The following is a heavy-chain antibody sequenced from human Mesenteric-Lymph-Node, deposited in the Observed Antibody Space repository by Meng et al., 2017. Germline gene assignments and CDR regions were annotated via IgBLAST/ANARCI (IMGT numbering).Heavy chain of an antibody. CDR3: AAFYYESSGYFRADY. CDR1: GYTFTGYY. V-gene: IGHV1-2*06. CDR2: INLNSGGT. D-gene: IGHD3-22*01. Sequence: QVQLVQSGAEVKKPWASVKFSCKASGYTFTGYYIHWVRQAPGQGLEWMGRINLNSGGTNYAQKFQGRVTMTWDTSISAAQMELSSLRSDDTAVYYCAAFYYESSGYFRADYWGQGILVTVSS. J-gene: IGHJ4*02.